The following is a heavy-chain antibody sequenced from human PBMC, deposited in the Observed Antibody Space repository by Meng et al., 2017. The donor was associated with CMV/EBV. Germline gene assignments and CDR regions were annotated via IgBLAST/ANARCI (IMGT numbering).Heavy chain of an antibody. Sequence: LQLQESGRVLVQSSETLSLTCTVSGGSISSSSYYWGWIRQPPGKGLEWIGSIYYSGSTYYNPSLKCRVTISEDTSKNQFSLKLSSVTAADTAVYYCARGGIAAAGLHWGQGTLVTVSS. J-gene: IGHJ4*02. D-gene: IGHD6-13*01. V-gene: IGHV4-39*07. CDR3: ARGGIAAAGLH. CDR2: IYYSGST. CDR1: GGSISSSSYY.